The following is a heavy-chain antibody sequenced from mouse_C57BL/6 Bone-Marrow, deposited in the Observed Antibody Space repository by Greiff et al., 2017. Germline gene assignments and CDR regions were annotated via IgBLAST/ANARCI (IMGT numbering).Heavy chain of an antibody. CDR2: IYPSDSET. Sequence: QVQLQQPGAELVRPGSSVKLSCKASGYTFTSYWMDWVKQRPGQGLEWIGNIYPSDSETHYNQKFKDKATLTVDKSSSTAYMQLSSLTSEDSAVYYCARLGLRGRFAYWGQGTLVTVSA. J-gene: IGHJ3*01. D-gene: IGHD1-1*01. CDR1: GYTFTSYW. V-gene: IGHV1-61*01. CDR3: ARLGLRGRFAY.